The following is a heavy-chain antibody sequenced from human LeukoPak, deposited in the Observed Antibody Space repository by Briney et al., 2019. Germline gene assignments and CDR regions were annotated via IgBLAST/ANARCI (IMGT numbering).Heavy chain of an antibody. V-gene: IGHV1-46*01. CDR2: INPSGGST. Sequence: ASVKVSCKASGYTFTSYYMHWVRQAPGQGLEWVGIINPSGGSTSYAQKFQGRVTMTRDMSTSTVYMELSSLRSEDTAVYYCARDSDDIVVVPAAMRMEGAFDIWGQGTMVTVSS. D-gene: IGHD2-2*01. CDR1: GYTFTSYY. CDR3: ARDSDDIVVVPAAMRMEGAFDI. J-gene: IGHJ3*02.